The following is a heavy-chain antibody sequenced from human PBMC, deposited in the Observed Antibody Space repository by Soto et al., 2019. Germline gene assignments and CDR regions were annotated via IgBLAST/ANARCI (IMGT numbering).Heavy chain of an antibody. V-gene: IGHV3-74*01. Sequence: GGSLRLSCSASGFTFNNFWMYWVRQTPEKGLVWVSGINSDGTTTIYADSVKGRFTISRDNAKNTLYLQMNSLTVEDTAIYYCVRDIRWGQGTLVTVSS. J-gene: IGHJ4*02. CDR3: VRDIR. CDR1: GFTFNNFW. CDR2: INSDGTTT.